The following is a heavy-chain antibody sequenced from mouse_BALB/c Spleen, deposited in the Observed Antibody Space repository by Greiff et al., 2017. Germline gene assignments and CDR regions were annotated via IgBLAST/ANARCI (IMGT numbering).Heavy chain of an antibody. D-gene: IGHD2-1*01. CDR2: IYPGDGDT. CDR3: ARWDGNYAY. CDR1: GYTFTSYW. J-gene: IGHJ3*01. Sequence: VKVVESGAELARPGASVKLSCKASGYTFTSYWMQWVKQRPGQGLEWIGAIYPGDGDTRYTQKFKGKATLTADKSSSTAYMQLSSLASEDSAVYYCARWDGNYAYWGQGTLVTVSA. V-gene: IGHV1-87*01.